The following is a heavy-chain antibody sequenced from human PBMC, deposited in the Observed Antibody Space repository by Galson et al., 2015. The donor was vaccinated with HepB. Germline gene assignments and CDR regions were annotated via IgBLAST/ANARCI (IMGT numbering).Heavy chain of an antibody. J-gene: IGHJ4*02. Sequence: SLRLSCAASGFTFSAYAVHWVRQAPGKGLEWVALISYDGNKKYYADSVKGRFTISRDNSKNTLYLQMNSLRAEDTAVYYCARDGSYCSGISCYRNPMFDFWGQGTLVTVSS. CDR3: ARDGSYCSGISCYRNPMFDF. CDR2: ISYDGNKK. V-gene: IGHV3-30-3*01. CDR1: GFTFSAYA. D-gene: IGHD2-15*01.